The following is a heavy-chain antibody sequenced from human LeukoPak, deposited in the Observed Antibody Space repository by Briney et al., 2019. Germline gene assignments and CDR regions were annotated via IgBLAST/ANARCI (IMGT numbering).Heavy chain of an antibody. CDR1: GGSISSYY. Sequence: SETLSLTCTVSGGSISSYYWSWIRQPPGKGLEWIGYIYYSGSTNYNPSLKSRVTISVDTSKNQFSLKLSSVTAADTAVYYCARTTTVVTRPFDYWGQGTLVTVSS. V-gene: IGHV4-59*01. D-gene: IGHD4-23*01. CDR2: IYYSGST. J-gene: IGHJ4*02. CDR3: ARTTTVVTRPFDY.